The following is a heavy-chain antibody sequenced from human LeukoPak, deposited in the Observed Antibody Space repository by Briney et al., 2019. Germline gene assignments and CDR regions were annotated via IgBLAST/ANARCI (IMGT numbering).Heavy chain of an antibody. CDR3: AKAHCSSTSCSRADN. CDR2: INSDGRST. V-gene: IGHV3-74*01. J-gene: IGHJ4*02. Sequence: PGGSLRLSCAASGFTFSSCWMHWVRQAPGKGLVWVARINSDGRSTTYADSVKGRFTISRDNAKNTLDLQMNSLRADDTAVYYCAKAHCSSTSCSRADNWGQGTLVTVSS. CDR1: GFTFSSCW. D-gene: IGHD2-2*01.